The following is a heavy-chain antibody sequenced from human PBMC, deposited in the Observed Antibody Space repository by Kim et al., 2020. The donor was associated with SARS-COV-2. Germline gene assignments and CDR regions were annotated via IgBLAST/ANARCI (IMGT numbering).Heavy chain of an antibody. J-gene: IGHJ4*02. CDR3: AKDRVRGLYYFDY. Sequence: YADSVKGRFTISRDNAKNTLYLQMNSLRAEDTAVYYCAKDRVRGLYYFDYWGQGTLVTVSS. D-gene: IGHD3-10*01. V-gene: IGHV3-23*01.